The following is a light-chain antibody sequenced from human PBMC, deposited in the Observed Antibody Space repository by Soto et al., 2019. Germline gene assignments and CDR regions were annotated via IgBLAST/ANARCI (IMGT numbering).Light chain of an antibody. Sequence: EVVLTQSPGTLSLSPGERATLSCRASQRVSSGYLAWYQQKPGQAPRLLIYGASNRATDIPDRFSGRGSGTDFTLTISRLEPEDFALYYCQHYGSSPITFGQGTRLEIK. V-gene: IGKV3-20*01. CDR1: QRVSSGY. CDR3: QHYGSSPIT. J-gene: IGKJ5*01. CDR2: GAS.